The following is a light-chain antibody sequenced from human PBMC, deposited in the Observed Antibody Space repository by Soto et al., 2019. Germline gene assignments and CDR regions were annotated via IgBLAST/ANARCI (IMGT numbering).Light chain of an antibody. CDR2: END. Sequence: QSVLTRPPSVSAAPGQMVTISCSGSSSNIGNNYVSWYQQLPGTAPKLLIYENDKRASGIPDRFSGSTSGTSATLVITGLQTDDEADYYCGTWDSSLSPGGVFGGGTKATVL. J-gene: IGLJ3*02. V-gene: IGLV1-51*01. CDR3: GTWDSSLSPGGV. CDR1: SSNIGNNY.